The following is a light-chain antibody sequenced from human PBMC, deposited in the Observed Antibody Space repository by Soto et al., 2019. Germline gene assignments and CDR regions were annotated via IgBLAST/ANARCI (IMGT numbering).Light chain of an antibody. CDR3: HQNDNTPWT. CDR2: AAP. J-gene: IGKJ1*01. Sequence: DIQMTQSPSSLSASVGDRVTITCRASQSINNYLNWYQQKPGKAPKVLIYAAPSLQSGVPARFSGSGSGTDFTLIISSLQPEDFATYYCHQNDNTPWTFGQGTKVEIK. V-gene: IGKV1-39*01. CDR1: QSINNY.